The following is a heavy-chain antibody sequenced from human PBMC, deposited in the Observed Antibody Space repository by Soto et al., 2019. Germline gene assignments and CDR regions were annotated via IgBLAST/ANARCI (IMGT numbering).Heavy chain of an antibody. J-gene: IGHJ4*02. V-gene: IGHV1-18*01. CDR3: ARWDDYGASDQYHIDQ. Sequence: AASVKISCKASGYTFTASGISWVRQALGQGLEWMGWTSIYNGHTEYSPKFLGRVVMTTDTSADTAYLELKSLRPDDAALYYCARWDDYGASDQYHIDQWGQGTLVTVSS. CDR2: TSIYNGHT. D-gene: IGHD4-17*01. CDR1: GYTFTASG.